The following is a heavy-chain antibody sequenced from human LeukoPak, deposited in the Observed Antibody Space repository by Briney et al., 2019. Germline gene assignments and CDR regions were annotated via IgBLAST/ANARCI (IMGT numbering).Heavy chain of an antibody. CDR2: IIPIFGTA. CDR3: ARDPTRSYYYDSSGYYEDY. J-gene: IGHJ4*02. Sequence: SVKVSCKASGGTFSSYAISWVRQAPGRGLEWMGGIIPIFGTANYAQKFQGRVTITADESTSTAYMELSSLRSEDTAVYYCARDPTRSYYYDSSGYYEDYWGQGTLVTVSS. CDR1: GGTFSSYA. D-gene: IGHD3-22*01. V-gene: IGHV1-69*13.